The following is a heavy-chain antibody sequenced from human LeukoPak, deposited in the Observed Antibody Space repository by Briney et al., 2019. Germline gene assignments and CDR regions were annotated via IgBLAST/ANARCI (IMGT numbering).Heavy chain of an antibody. CDR2: ISGSGGST. V-gene: IGHV3-23*01. J-gene: IGHJ6*03. CDR3: ATTVTQPYYYYYMDV. Sequence: GGSLRLSCAASGFTFSSYTMNWVRQAPGKGLEWVSAISGSGGSTYYADSVKGRFTISRDNSKNTLYLQMNSLRAEDTAVYYCATTVTQPYYYYYMDVWGKGTTVTVSS. CDR1: GFTFSSYT. D-gene: IGHD4-11*01.